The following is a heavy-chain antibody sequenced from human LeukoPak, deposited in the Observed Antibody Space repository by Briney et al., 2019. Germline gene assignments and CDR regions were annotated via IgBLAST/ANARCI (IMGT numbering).Heavy chain of an antibody. Sequence: VGNLKRYCAASGFTFSSYSMNWVRQAPGKGLEWVSSISSSSSYIYYADSVKGRFTISRDNAKNSLYLQMNSLRAEDTAVYYCARRRGSSGSYYKGDYYYMDVWGKGTTVTVSS. CDR3: ARRRGSSGSYYKGDYYYMDV. CDR2: ISSSSSYI. J-gene: IGHJ6*03. V-gene: IGHV3-21*01. D-gene: IGHD1-26*01. CDR1: GFTFSSYS.